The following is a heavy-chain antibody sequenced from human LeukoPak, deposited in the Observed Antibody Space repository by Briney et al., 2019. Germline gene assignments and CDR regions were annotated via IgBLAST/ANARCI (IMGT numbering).Heavy chain of an antibody. V-gene: IGHV4-59*01. CDR1: GGSISTYY. CDR2: IYYSGST. Sequence: PSETLSLTCTVSGGSISTYYWSWVRQPPGEGLEWIGYIYYSGSTNYNPSLESRATMSVDTSKNQFSLQVNSTTTADTAVYYCARTYGDDAFDIWGQGTTVTVSS. CDR3: ARTYGDDAFDI. J-gene: IGHJ3*02. D-gene: IGHD4-17*01.